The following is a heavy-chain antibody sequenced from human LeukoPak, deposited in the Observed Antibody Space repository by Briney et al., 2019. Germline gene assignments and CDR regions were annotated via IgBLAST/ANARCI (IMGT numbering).Heavy chain of an antibody. CDR1: GFTFDDYA. V-gene: IGHV3-9*01. J-gene: IGHJ4*02. Sequence: GGSLRLSCAASGFTFDDYAMHWVRQAPGKGLEWVSGIRWNSGSIGYADSVKGRFTISRDNAKNSLYLQMNSLRAEDTALYYCAKGQDCSSTSCQYFDYWGQGTLVTVSS. D-gene: IGHD2-2*01. CDR2: IRWNSGSI. CDR3: AKGQDCSSTSCQYFDY.